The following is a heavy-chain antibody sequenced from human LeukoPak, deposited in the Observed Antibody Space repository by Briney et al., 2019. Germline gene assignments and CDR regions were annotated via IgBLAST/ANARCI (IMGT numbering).Heavy chain of an antibody. CDR2: IKQDGNEK. V-gene: IGHV3-7*01. CDR3: ASGYTHGYLFDY. D-gene: IGHD5-18*01. Sequence: GGSLRLSCAASGFTFSSCWMSWVRQAPGKGLEWVANIKQDGNEKYYVDSVKGRFTISRDNPKNSVYLQMNSLRAEDTAVYYCASGYTHGYLFDYWGQGTLVTVSS. CDR1: GFTFSSCW. J-gene: IGHJ4*02.